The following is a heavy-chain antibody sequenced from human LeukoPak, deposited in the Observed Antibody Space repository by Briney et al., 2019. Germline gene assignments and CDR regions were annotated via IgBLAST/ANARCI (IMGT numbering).Heavy chain of an antibody. Sequence: GGSLRLSCAASGFTVSSNYMSWVRQAPGKGLEWVSVIYSGGSTYYADSMKGRFTISRDNSKNTLYLQMNSLRAEDTAVYYCARDHGSEGLDYWGQGTLVTVSS. V-gene: IGHV3-53*01. CDR1: GFTVSSNY. CDR2: IYSGGST. D-gene: IGHD6-19*01. CDR3: ARDHGSEGLDY. J-gene: IGHJ4*02.